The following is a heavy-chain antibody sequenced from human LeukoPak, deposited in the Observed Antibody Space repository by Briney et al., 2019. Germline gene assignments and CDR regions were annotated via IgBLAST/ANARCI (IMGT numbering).Heavy chain of an antibody. V-gene: IGHV3-48*03. J-gene: IGHJ6*03. Sequence: GGSLRLSCAASGFTFSTYDMNWVRQAPGEGLEWISYISSSGITIFYADSVKGRFTISRDNAKNSLYLQMNSLRAEDTAVYYCARDQYGSGDGYYMDVWGKGTTVTISS. CDR1: GFTFSTYD. CDR2: ISSSGITI. D-gene: IGHD3-10*01. CDR3: ARDQYGSGDGYYMDV.